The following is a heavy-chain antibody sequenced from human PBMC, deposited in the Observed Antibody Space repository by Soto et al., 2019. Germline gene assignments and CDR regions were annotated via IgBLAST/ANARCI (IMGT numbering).Heavy chain of an antibody. CDR2: IENDGSGK. CDR3: ASDMQGGGSFVFYGMDV. CDR1: GFIFGNYW. J-gene: IGHJ6*02. Sequence: EVQLVESGGGLVQPGGSLRLSCEASGFIFGNYWMHWVRQAPGKGLVWVSRIENDGSGKRYADSVKGRFTISRDNAKNTLYLQMNSLRAEDTAVYFCASDMQGGGSFVFYGMDVWGRGTTVTVSS. D-gene: IGHD3-16*01. V-gene: IGHV3-74*01.